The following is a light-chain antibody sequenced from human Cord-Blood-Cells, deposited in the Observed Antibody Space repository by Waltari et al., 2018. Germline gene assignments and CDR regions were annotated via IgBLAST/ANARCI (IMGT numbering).Light chain of an antibody. V-gene: IGKV1-5*01. CDR3: QQYNSYPWT. Sequence: DIQMTQSPSTLSASVGDRVTITCRASQSISSWLAWYQQTPGKAPKLLIYDASSLESGIPSRFSGSGSGTEFTLTISSLQPDDIATYYCQQYNSYPWTFGQGTKVEIK. CDR1: QSISSW. CDR2: DAS. J-gene: IGKJ1*01.